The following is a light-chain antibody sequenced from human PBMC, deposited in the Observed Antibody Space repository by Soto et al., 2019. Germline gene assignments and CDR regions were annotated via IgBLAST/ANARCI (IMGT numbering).Light chain of an antibody. CDR1: QTISTL. CDR2: KAS. Sequence: DIPMTQSPSTLSASVGDRVTITCRASQTISTLLAWYQQRPGKAPNLLIYKASNLESGVPSRFSGSGSGTEFPLTISSLQPDDFATYFCQQYSTYPWTFGQGTKVEVK. V-gene: IGKV1-5*03. CDR3: QQYSTYPWT. J-gene: IGKJ1*01.